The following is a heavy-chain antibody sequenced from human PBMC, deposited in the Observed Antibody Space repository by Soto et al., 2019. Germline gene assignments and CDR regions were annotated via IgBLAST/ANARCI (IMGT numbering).Heavy chain of an antibody. D-gene: IGHD5-12*01. CDR2: IRSKANSYAT. CDR1: GFTFSGSA. J-gene: IGHJ6*02. Sequence: GGSLRLSCAASGFTFSGSAMHWVRQASGKGLEWVGRIRSKANSYATAYAASVKGRFTISRDDSKNTAYLQMNSLKTEDTAVYYCTRHVGMATISYYGMDVWGQGTTVTVS. V-gene: IGHV3-73*01. CDR3: TRHVGMATISYYGMDV.